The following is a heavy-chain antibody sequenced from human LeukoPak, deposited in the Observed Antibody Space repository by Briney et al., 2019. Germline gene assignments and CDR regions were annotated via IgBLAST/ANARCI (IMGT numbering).Heavy chain of an antibody. D-gene: IGHD3-9*01. CDR2: ISGSGGST. J-gene: IGHJ4*02. CDR1: GFTFSSYG. CDR3: AKAAPPKPGVLRYFDWLLYPYYFDY. Sequence: PGGSLRLSCAASGFTFSSYGMSWVRQAPGKGLEWVSAISGSGGSTYYADSVKGRFTISRDNSKNTLYLQMNSLRAEDTAVYYCAKAAPPKPGVLRYFDWLLYPYYFDYWGRGTLVTVSS. V-gene: IGHV3-23*01.